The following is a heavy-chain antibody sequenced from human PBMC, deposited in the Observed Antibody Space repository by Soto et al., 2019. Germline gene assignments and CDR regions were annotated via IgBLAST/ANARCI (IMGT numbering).Heavy chain of an antibody. J-gene: IGHJ6*02. CDR2: IYYSGST. V-gene: IGHV4-61*05. CDR1: GGSISSSSYY. CDR3: ARDLGPHTVRLKYYYYYGMDV. Sequence: SETLSLTCTVSGGSISSSSYYWGWIRQPPGKGLEWIGYIYYSGSTNYNPSLKSRVTISVDTSRNQFSLTLSSVTAADTAVYYCARDLGPHTVRLKYYYYYGMDVWGQGTTVTVSS. D-gene: IGHD4-4*01.